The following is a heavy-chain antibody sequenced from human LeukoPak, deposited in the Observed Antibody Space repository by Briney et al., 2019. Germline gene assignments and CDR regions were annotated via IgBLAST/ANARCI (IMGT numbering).Heavy chain of an antibody. CDR1: GYTFTIYY. CDR2: INPSGGST. Sequence: ASVTVSCKASGYTFTIYYMHWVRQAPGQGLEWMGIINPSGGSTSYAQKFQGRVTMTRDTSTSTVYMELSSLRSEDTAVYYCARSSSGYDAFDIWGQGTMVTVSS. D-gene: IGHD3-22*01. J-gene: IGHJ3*02. V-gene: IGHV1-46*01. CDR3: ARSSSGYDAFDI.